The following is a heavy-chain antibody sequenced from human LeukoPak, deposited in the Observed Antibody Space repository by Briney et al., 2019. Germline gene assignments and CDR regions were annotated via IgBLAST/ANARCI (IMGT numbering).Heavy chain of an antibody. CDR2: ISGSGGST. D-gene: IGHD5-18*01. J-gene: IGHJ5*02. V-gene: IGHV3-23*01. Sequence: PGGSLRLSCVASGFTFSTYAMSWVRQAPGKGLEWVSGISGSGGSTYSSDSVKGRYTISRDNSKNTLYLQMNSLRAEDTAVYYCAKDLGRAADTARAPFDPWGQGTLVTVSS. CDR1: GFTFSTYA. CDR3: AKDLGRAADTARAPFDP.